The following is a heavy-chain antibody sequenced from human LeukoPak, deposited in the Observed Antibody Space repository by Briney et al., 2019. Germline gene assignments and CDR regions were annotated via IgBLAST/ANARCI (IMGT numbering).Heavy chain of an antibody. J-gene: IGHJ4*02. V-gene: IGHV3-66*01. D-gene: IGHD3-10*01. CDR3: ARGSEVRGVFHFDY. CDR1: GFTVSSTY. CDR2: IYSGGSP. Sequence: PGGSLRLSCAASGFTVSSTYMCWVRRAPGKGLEWVSLIYSGGSPYYADSVKGRFTISRDNSKNTLFLQMNSLRAEDTAVYYCARGSEVRGVFHFDYWGQGTLVTVSS.